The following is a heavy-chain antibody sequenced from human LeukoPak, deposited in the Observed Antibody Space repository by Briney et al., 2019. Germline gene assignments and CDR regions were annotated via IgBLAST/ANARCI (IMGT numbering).Heavy chain of an antibody. Sequence: ASVKVFCKASGYTFTSYGISWVRQAPGQGLEWMGWISAYNGNTNYAQKLQGRVTMTTDTSTSTAYMELRSLRSDDTAVYYCARDYDSSGYYTPHWFDPWGQGTLVTVSS. CDR1: GYTFTSYG. J-gene: IGHJ5*02. CDR3: ARDYDSSGYYTPHWFDP. V-gene: IGHV1-18*01. D-gene: IGHD3-22*01. CDR2: ISAYNGNT.